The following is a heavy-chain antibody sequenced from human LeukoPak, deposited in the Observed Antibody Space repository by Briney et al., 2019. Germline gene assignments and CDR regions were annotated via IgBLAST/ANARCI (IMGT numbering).Heavy chain of an antibody. D-gene: IGHD3-22*01. CDR1: GYTFTSYD. J-gene: IGHJ4*02. CDR2: INPSGGST. V-gene: IGHV1-46*01. Sequence: ASVKVSCKASGYTFTSYDINWVRQAPGRGLEWMGIINPSGGSTSYAQKFQGRVTMTRDTSTSTVYMELSSLRSEDTAVYYCARGPFIYDSSGYHFDYWGQGTLVTVSS. CDR3: ARGPFIYDSSGYHFDY.